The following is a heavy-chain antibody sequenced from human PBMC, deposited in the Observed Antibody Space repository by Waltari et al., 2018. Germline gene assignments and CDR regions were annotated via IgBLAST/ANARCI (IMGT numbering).Heavy chain of an antibody. Sequence: QVQLQQWGAGLLKPSETLSLTCAVYGGSFSGYYWNWIRQPPGKGLEWIGEIKPSGSTNHNPSIKSRVTTAVDTSKRQVSLKLSSGTAADTAVYYCARGPHRNRLEVKNNNYGMDVWGQGTTVTVSS. CDR2: IKPSGST. D-gene: IGHD2-21*01. CDR3: ARGPHRNRLEVKNNNYGMDV. V-gene: IGHV4-34*01. CDR1: GGSFSGYY. J-gene: IGHJ6*02.